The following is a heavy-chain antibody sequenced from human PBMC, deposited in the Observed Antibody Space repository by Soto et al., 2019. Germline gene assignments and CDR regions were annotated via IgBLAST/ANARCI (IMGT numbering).Heavy chain of an antibody. CDR1: GFTFSSYS. Sequence: GGSLRLSCAASGFTFSSYSMNWVRQAPGKGLEWVSYISSSSSTIYYADSVKGRFTISRDNAKNSLYLQMNGLRAEDTAVYYCARGGIYSYGYWSKTDVWGKGTTVTVSS. CDR2: ISSSSSTI. CDR3: ARGGIYSYGYWSKTDV. D-gene: IGHD5-18*01. V-gene: IGHV3-48*01. J-gene: IGHJ6*04.